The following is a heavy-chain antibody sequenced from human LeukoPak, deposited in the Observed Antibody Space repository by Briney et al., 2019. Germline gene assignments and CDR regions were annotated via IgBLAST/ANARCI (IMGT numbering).Heavy chain of an antibody. D-gene: IGHD3-22*01. J-gene: IGHJ4*02. V-gene: IGHV4-59*08. CDR3: ARQSDSYYSTFDY. CDR2: IYYGGST. CDR1: GDSISSYY. Sequence: SETLSLTCTVSGDSISSYYWSWIRQPPGKGLEWIGNIYYGGSTNYNPSLKSRVTISVDTSKDQFSLKLSSVTAADTAVYYCARQSDSYYSTFDYWGQGTLVTVSS.